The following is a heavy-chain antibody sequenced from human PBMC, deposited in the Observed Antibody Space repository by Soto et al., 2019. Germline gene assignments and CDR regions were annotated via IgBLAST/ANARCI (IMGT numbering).Heavy chain of an antibody. CDR3: AIPYYDHNWLDP. D-gene: IGHD3-22*01. Sequence: SVKVSCKASGGTFSSYAISWVRQAPGQGLEWMGGIIPIFGTANYAQKFQGRVTITADESTSTAYMELSSLRSEDTAVYYCAIPYYDHNWLDPWGQGTLVTVST. J-gene: IGHJ5*02. CDR1: GGTFSSYA. V-gene: IGHV1-69*13. CDR2: IIPIFGTA.